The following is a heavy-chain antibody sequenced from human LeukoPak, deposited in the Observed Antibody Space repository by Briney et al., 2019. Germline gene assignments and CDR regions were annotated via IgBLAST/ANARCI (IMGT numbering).Heavy chain of an antibody. V-gene: IGHV4-61*02. CDR1: GGSISSGSYY. CDR3: ATSTAAAGQSGWFDP. CDR2: IYTSGST. Sequence: PSQTLSLTCTVSGGSISSGSYYWSWIRQPAGKGLEWIGRIYTSGSTNYNPSLKSRVTISVDTSKNQFSLKLSSVTAADTAVYYCATSTAAAGQSGWFDPWGQGTLVTVSS. D-gene: IGHD6-13*01. J-gene: IGHJ5*02.